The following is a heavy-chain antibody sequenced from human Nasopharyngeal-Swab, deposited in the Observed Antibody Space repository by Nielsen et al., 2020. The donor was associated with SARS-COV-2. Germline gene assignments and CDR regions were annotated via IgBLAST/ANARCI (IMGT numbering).Heavy chain of an antibody. J-gene: IGHJ4*02. CDR3: ARGLRDYVWGSYRSYFDY. CDR2: IYYSGST. D-gene: IGHD3-16*02. Sequence: SCTVSGGSISSGGYYWSWIRQHPGKGLEWIGYIYYSGSTYYNPSLTSRVTISVDTSKNQFSLKLSSVTAADTAVYYCARGLRDYVWGSYRSYFDYWGQGTLVTVSS. CDR1: GGSISSGGYY. V-gene: IGHV4-31*02.